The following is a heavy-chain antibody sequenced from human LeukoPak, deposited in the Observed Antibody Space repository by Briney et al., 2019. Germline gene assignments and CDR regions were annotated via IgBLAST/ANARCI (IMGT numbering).Heavy chain of an antibody. J-gene: IGHJ4*02. CDR2: IGTPDGNT. Sequence: SGGSLRLSCAASGFTFSSYAMTWVRQAPGKGLEWVSVIGTPDGNTHYADSVRGRFTISRDNSRSMLYLEMNNLRAEDTAVYYCAKYVPSTTKPTRYFDYWGQGTLVTVSS. CDR1: GFTFSSYA. D-gene: IGHD4-17*01. V-gene: IGHV3-23*01. CDR3: AKYVPSTTKPTRYFDY.